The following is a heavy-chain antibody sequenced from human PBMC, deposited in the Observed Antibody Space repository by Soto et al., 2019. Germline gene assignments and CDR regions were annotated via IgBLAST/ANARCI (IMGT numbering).Heavy chain of an antibody. CDR1: GGTFSSDF. V-gene: IGHV1-69*06. CDR2: TIARFGSA. D-gene: IGHD3-16*01. J-gene: IGHJ6*02. Sequence: QVQLVQSGAEVKKPGSSVKVSCKASGGTFSSDFISWVRQAPGQVLEWLGGTIARFGSANFAQKFQGRVTIPADRFTSTVYMDLSSLTSEDTATYYCARDQDYDNYVYAGSQEPYGMDVWGQGTTVTVSS. CDR3: ARDQDYDNYVYAGSQEPYGMDV.